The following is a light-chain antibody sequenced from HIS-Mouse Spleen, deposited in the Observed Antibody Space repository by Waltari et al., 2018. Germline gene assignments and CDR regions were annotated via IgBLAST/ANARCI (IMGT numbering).Light chain of an antibody. CDR3: QQYNSYSLT. J-gene: IGKJ3*01. CDR1: QSISSW. Sequence: DIQMTQSPSTLSASVGYRVTITCRASQSISSWLAWYQQKPGKAPKLLIYKASSLESGVPSRFSGSGSGTKFTLTISSLQPDDFATYYCQQYNSYSLTFGPGNKVDIK. V-gene: IGKV1-5*03. CDR2: KAS.